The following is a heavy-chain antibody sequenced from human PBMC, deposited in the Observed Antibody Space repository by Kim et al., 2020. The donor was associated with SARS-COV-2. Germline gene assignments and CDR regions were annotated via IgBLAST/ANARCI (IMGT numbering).Heavy chain of an antibody. D-gene: IGHD3-3*01. CDR3: AGDWITIFGVNYYYYGMDI. J-gene: IGHJ6*02. CDR1: GYTFTSYG. Sequence: ASVNVSCKASGYTFTSYGIRWVRQAPGQGLEWMGWISAYNGNTNYAQKLQGRVTMTTDTSTSTAYMELRSLRSDDTAVYYCAGDWITIFGVNYYYYGMDIWGQGTTVTVSS. CDR2: ISAYNGNT. V-gene: IGHV1-18*01.